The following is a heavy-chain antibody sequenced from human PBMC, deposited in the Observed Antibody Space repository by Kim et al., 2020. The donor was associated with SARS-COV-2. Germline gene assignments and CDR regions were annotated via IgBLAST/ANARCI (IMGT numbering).Heavy chain of an antibody. V-gene: IGHV1-18*01. CDR3: ARLSSCSSTSCYNDFWSGYYTGYYHSGMDV. CDR1: GYTFTSYG. J-gene: IGHJ6*02. Sequence: ASVKVSCKASGYTFTSYGISWVRQAPGQGLEWMGWISAYNGNTNYAQKLQGRVTMTTDTSTSTAYMELRSLRSDDTAVYYCARLSSCSSTSCYNDFWSGYYTGYYHSGMDVCGQRATVTVS. D-gene: IGHD3-3*01. CDR2: ISAYNGNT.